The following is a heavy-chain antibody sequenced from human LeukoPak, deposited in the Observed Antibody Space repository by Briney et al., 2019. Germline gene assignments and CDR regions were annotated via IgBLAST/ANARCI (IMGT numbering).Heavy chain of an antibody. J-gene: IGHJ5*02. Sequence: ASVKVSCKASGGTFSSYAISWVRQAPGQGLEWMGGIIPIFGTAIYAQKFQGRVTITTDESTSTAYMELSSLRSEDTAVYYCAISERLEMATVGGGNWFDPWGQGTLVTVSS. CDR3: AISERLEMATVGGGNWFDP. CDR1: GGTFSSYA. D-gene: IGHD5-24*01. CDR2: IIPIFGTA. V-gene: IGHV1-69*05.